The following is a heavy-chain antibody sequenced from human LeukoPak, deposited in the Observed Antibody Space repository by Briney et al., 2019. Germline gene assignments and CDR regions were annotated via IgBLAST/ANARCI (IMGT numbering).Heavy chain of an antibody. CDR2: IYYSGST. CDR1: GGSISSYY. D-gene: IGHD5-12*01. CDR3: ASGWLFFDY. J-gene: IGHJ4*02. Sequence: SETLSLTCTVPGGSISSYYWSWTRQPPGKGLEWIGYIYYSGSTNYNPSLKSRVTISVGTSKNQFSLKLSSVTAADTAVYYCASGWLFFDYWGQGTLVTVSS. V-gene: IGHV4-59*01.